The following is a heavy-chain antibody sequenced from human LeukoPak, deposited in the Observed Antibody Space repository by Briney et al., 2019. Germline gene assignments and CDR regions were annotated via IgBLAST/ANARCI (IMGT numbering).Heavy chain of an antibody. D-gene: IGHD3-9*01. Sequence: GGSLRLSCAASGVTFSSYSMKWGRQAPGKGLEWVSSISPTSSSIYYGDSVKGRFTISRDNAKKSLYLQMNSLTADGTAVYYVGRYLDNAFDIWGQGTKVTVSS. CDR1: GVTFSSYS. V-gene: IGHV3-21*01. CDR2: ISPTSSSI. J-gene: IGHJ3*02. CDR3: GRYLDNAFDI.